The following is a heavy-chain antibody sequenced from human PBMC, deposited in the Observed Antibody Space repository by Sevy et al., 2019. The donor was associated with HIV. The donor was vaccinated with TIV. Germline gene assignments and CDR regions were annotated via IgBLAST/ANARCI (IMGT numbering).Heavy chain of an antibody. D-gene: IGHD5-12*01. J-gene: IGHJ6*03. CDR1: GFTFSSYS. CDR2: IKEDGSEK. CDR3: ARARRSYGGSYYYYYYMDV. Sequence: GGSLRLSCASSGFTFSSYSMSWVRQAPGKGLEWVANIKEDGSEKNYVDSVKGRFTISRDNAKNSLYLQMNSLRAEDTALYYCARARRSYGGSYYYYYYMDVWGKGTTVTVSS. V-gene: IGHV3-7*03.